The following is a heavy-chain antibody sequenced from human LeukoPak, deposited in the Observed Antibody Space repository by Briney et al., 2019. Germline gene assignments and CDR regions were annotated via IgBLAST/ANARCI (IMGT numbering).Heavy chain of an antibody. V-gene: IGHV3-23*01. CDR1: GFTFTNYA. J-gene: IGHJ4*02. CDR3: AKAAGDTYYRVLGH. CDR2: ITDSGSNT. D-gene: IGHD7-27*01. Sequence: GGSLRLSCAASGFTFTNYAMSWVRQAPGKGLEWVSGITDSGSNTYYADSVKGRFTISRDNSNNMVYLQMNSLRAEDMAKYYCAKAAGDTYYRVLGHWDQGILVTVSS.